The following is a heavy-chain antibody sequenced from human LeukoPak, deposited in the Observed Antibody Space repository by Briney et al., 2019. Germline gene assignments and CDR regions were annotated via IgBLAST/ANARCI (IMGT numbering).Heavy chain of an antibody. CDR3: ARVDLGYCSGGSCYSFDY. CDR1: GGSISSGDYY. V-gene: IGHV4-30-4*01. J-gene: IGHJ4*02. D-gene: IGHD2-15*01. CDR2: IYYSGST. Sequence: SETLSLTCTVSGGSISSGDYYWSWLRPPQGKGLEWIGYIYYSGSTYYNPSLKSRVTISVDTSKNQFSLKLSSLPAADTAVYYCARVDLGYCSGGSCYSFDYWGQGTLVTVSS.